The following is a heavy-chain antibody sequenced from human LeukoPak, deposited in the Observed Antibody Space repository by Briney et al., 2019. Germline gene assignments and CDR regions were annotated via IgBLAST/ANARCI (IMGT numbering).Heavy chain of an antibody. V-gene: IGHV4-61*01. CDR1: TGSVSSGTYY. J-gene: IGHJ3*02. CDR2: MYYNGST. CDR3: ARAPRVTMIIVTPGAFDM. Sequence: SETLSPTCTVSTGSVSSGTYYWSWIRQPPGKGLEWIGYMYYNGSTNYNPSLKSRVTISVDTSKKRFSLKLSSVTAADTAMYYCARAPRVTMIIVTPGAFDMWGQGTMVTVSS. D-gene: IGHD3-22*01.